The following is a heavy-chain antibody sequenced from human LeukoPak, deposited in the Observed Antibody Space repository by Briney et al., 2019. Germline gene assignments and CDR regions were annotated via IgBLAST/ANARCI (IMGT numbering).Heavy chain of an antibody. CDR3: ARREYDYVWGSYRYAFDY. CDR2: IYPGDSDT. Sequence: GESLKISCKGSGYSFTSYWIGWVRQMPGKGLEWMGIIYPGDSDTRYSPSFQGQVTISADKSISTAYLQWSSLKASDTAMYYCARREYDYVWGSYRYAFDYWGQGTLVTASS. J-gene: IGHJ4*02. D-gene: IGHD3-16*02. CDR1: GYSFTSYW. V-gene: IGHV5-51*01.